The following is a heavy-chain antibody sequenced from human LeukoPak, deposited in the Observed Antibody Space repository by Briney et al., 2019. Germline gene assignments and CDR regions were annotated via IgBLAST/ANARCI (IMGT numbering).Heavy chain of an antibody. J-gene: IGHJ5*02. Sequence: SETLSLTCAVYGASFSGYYWSWLRQPPGKGLEWIAEINYSGSTTYNPSLKSRVTISIDTSKNQFFLKLSSVTAADTAVYYCARGPWFDPWGQGTLVTVSS. CDR2: INYSGST. V-gene: IGHV4-34*01. CDR3: ARGPWFDP. CDR1: GASFSGYY.